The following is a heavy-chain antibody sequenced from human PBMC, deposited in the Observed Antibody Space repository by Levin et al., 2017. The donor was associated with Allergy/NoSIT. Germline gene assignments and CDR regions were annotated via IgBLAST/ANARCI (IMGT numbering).Heavy chain of an antibody. CDR3: ARACRNSGDAFDI. V-gene: IGHV3-49*03. CDR1: LFTFFVVP. Sequence: LSFPSSLFTFFVVPFIWFRQAPWPFLSFFLSLRLPPSCGTPEYAASVQGRFTISRDNFESIAYLQMNSLKTEDTAVYYCARACRNSGDAFDIWGRGTVVIVSS. D-gene: IGHD1-7*01. CDR2: LRLPPSCGTP. J-gene: IGHJ3*02.